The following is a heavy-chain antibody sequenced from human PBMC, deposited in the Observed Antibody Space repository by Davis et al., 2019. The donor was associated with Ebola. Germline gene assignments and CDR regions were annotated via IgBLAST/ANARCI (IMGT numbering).Heavy chain of an antibody. CDR3: ARYDFWSGYFGMDV. J-gene: IGHJ6*02. D-gene: IGHD3-3*01. CDR1: VGTFSSYA. CDR2: IIPIFGTA. V-gene: IGHV1-69*13. Sequence: SSVKVSCKASVGTFSSYAISWVRQAPGQGLEWMGGIIPIFGTANYAQKFQGRVTITADESTSTAYMELSSLRSKDTAVYYCARYDFWSGYFGMDVWGQGTTVTVSS.